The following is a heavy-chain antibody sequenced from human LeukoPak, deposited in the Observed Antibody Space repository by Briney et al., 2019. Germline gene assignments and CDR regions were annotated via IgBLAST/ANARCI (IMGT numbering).Heavy chain of an antibody. V-gene: IGHV1-69*04. D-gene: IGHD4-17*01. J-gene: IGHJ4*02. CDR1: GGTFSGSA. CDR2: IIPVLALA. CDR3: ARDINGDLDY. Sequence: SVKVSCKTSGGTFSGSAITWVRQAPGQGLEWMGRIIPVLALATYAQKFQGRVTITADQSTTTAYMELNTLRSEDTAVFYCARDINGDLDYWGQGTLVTVSS.